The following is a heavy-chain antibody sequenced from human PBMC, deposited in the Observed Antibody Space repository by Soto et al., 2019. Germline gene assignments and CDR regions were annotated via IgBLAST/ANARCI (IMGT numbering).Heavy chain of an antibody. D-gene: IGHD7-27*01. CDR1: GFTFSSYA. CDR2: ISGSGGST. J-gene: IGHJ4*02. V-gene: IGHV3-23*01. CDR3: AKDQGSNWGSESDY. Sequence: HPVGSLRLSCAASGFTFSSYAMSWVRQAPGKGLEWVSAISGSGGSTYYADSVKGRFTISRDNSKNTLYLQMNSLRAEDTAVYYCAKDQGSNWGSESDYWGQGTLVTVSS.